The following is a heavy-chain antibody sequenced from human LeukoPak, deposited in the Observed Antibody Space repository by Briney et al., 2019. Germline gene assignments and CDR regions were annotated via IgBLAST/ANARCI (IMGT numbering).Heavy chain of an antibody. CDR1: GFTFSSYA. J-gene: IGHJ4*02. V-gene: IGHV3-23*01. CDR2: ISGSGGST. Sequence: PGGSLRLSCAASGFTFSSYAMSWVRQAPGKGLEWVSAISGSGGSTYYADSVKGRFTISRDNSKNTLYLQMNSLRAEDTAVYYCANVVVAASVVFDYWGQGTLVTVSS. D-gene: IGHD2-15*01. CDR3: ANVVVAASVVFDY.